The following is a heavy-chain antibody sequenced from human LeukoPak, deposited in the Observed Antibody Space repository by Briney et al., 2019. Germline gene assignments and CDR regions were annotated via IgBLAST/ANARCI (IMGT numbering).Heavy chain of an antibody. CDR2: IWYDGSNK. V-gene: IGHV3-33*01. Sequence: GGSLRLSCAASGFTFSSYGMHWVRQTPGKGLEWVAVIWYDGSNKYYTDSVKGRLTISRDNIKNTLYRRMNSLRAEDTAVYYCARGQYSPDYWGQGTLVTVSS. CDR1: GFTFSSYG. CDR3: ARGQYSPDY. J-gene: IGHJ4*02. D-gene: IGHD2-15*01.